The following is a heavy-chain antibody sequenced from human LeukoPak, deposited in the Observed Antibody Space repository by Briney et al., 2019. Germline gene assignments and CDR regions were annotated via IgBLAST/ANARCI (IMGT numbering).Heavy chain of an antibody. CDR1: GYSISSGYY. CDR2: IYHSGST. CDR3: ALFDGGY. J-gene: IGHJ4*02. Sequence: SETLSLTCAVSGYSISSGYYWGWIRPPPREGLEWIGSIYHSGSTYYKPSLKSRVTISVDTSKNQFSLKLSSVTAADTDVYYCALFDGGYWGQGTLVTVSS. V-gene: IGHV4-38-2*01. D-gene: IGHD2-15*01.